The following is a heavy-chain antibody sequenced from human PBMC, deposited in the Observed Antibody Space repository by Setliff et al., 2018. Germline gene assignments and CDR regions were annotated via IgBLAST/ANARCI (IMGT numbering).Heavy chain of an antibody. CDR3: ARVALVVVIRNAFDI. J-gene: IGHJ3*02. Sequence: TCTVSGGSISSGGYYWSWIRQHPGKGLEWIGYIYYSGSTYYNPSLKSRVTISVDTSKNQFSLKLSSVTAADTAVYYCARVALVVVIRNAFDIWGQGTMVT. CDR2: IYYSGST. D-gene: IGHD2-21*01. CDR1: GGSISSGGYY. V-gene: IGHV4-31*03.